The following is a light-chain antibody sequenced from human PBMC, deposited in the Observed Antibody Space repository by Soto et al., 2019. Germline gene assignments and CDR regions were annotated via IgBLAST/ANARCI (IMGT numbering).Light chain of an antibody. CDR2: DDS. V-gene: IGLV3-21*02. CDR1: NIGSKS. CDR3: QVWDTNNDHVV. Sequence: SYELTQPPSVSAAPGQTAGITCGGNNIGSKSVHWYQQKPGQAPVLVVHDDSDRPSGIPERFSGSNSGNTATLTITRVEAVDDADYYCQVWDTNNDHVVFGGGTKVTV. J-gene: IGLJ2*01.